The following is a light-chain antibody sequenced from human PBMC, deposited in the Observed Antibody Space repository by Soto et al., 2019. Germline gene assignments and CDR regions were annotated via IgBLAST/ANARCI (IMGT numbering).Light chain of an antibody. J-gene: IGLJ2*01. CDR2: GNS. CDR3: QSYDSSLSEDVV. V-gene: IGLV1-40*01. CDR1: SSNIGAGYD. Sequence: QSVLTQPPSVSGAPGQRVTISCTGSSSNIGAGYDVHWYQQLPGTAPKLLIYGNSNQPSGVPDRFSGSKSGTSASLAITGLQAEDEADYYCQSYDSSLSEDVVFGGGTKLTVL.